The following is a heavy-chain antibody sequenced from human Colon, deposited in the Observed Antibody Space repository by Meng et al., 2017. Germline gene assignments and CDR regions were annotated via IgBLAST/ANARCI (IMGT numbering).Heavy chain of an antibody. CDR3: ASGRKYCSSTSCYGQFDY. J-gene: IGHJ4*02. Sequence: QGRREESGPGLVKPSGTLSPTCAVYGGSISSSNWWSWVRQPPGKGLEWIGEIYHSGSTNYNPSLKSRVTISVDKSKNQFSLKLSSVTAADTAVYYCASGRKYCSSTSCYGQFDYWGQGTLVTVSS. CDR2: IYHSGST. V-gene: IGHV4-4*02. CDR1: GGSISSSNW. D-gene: IGHD2-2*01.